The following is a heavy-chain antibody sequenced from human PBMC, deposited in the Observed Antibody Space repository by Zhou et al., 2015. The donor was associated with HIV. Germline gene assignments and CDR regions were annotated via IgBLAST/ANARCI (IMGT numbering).Heavy chain of an antibody. CDR3: AREGWGSWYFDL. D-gene: IGHD7-27*01. V-gene: IGHV1-69*09. Sequence: QVQLVQSGTEVKKPGSSVKVSCKASGGTFSGSEISWVRQAPGQGLEWMGKIIPMFEIEDYAQKFRGRLTITADKSTSAAYMELSSLRSEDAAAYYCAREGWGSWYFDLWGRGTLVSVSS. CDR2: IIPMFEIE. J-gene: IGHJ2*01. CDR1: GGTFSGSE.